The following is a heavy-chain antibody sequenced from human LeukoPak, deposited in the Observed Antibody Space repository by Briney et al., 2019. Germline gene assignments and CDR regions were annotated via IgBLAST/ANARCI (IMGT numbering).Heavy chain of an antibody. Sequence: PVKVSCKAPGGTFSSHSLNWVRQAPGQGLEWMGRIIPILGVENYAQNFQGRATITADKSTSTFYMELSSLRFEDTALYYCARDREMATGGFDYWGQGTLVTVSS. CDR2: IIPILGVE. D-gene: IGHD5-24*01. CDR1: GGTFSSHS. V-gene: IGHV1-69*04. CDR3: ARDREMATGGFDY. J-gene: IGHJ4*02.